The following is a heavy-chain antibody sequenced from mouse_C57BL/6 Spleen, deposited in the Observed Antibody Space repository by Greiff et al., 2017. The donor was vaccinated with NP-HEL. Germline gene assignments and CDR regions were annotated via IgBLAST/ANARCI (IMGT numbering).Heavy chain of an antibody. V-gene: IGHV1-64*01. Sequence: QVQLQQPGAELVKPGASVKLSCKASGYTFTSYWMHWVKQRPGQGLEWIGMIHPNSGSTNYNEKFTSKATLTVDKSSSTAYMQLSSLTSEDSAVYYCASTTVVGYFDYWGQGTTLTVSS. CDR2: IHPNSGST. CDR1: GYTFTSYW. CDR3: ASTTVVGYFDY. D-gene: IGHD1-1*01. J-gene: IGHJ2*01.